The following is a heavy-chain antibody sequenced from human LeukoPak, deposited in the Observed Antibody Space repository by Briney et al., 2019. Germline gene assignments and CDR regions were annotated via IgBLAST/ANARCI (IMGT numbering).Heavy chain of an antibody. Sequence: PGGSLRLSCAASGFTVSSNYMSWVRQAPGKGLEWVSVIYSGGSTYYADSVKGRFTISRHNYKNTLYLQMNSMRAEDTAVYYCARDSTTYCSGGSWFIYWGQGTLVTVSS. J-gene: IGHJ4*02. V-gene: IGHV3-53*04. CDR2: IYSGGST. CDR3: ARDSTTYCSGGSWFIY. CDR1: GFTVSSNY. D-gene: IGHD2-15*01.